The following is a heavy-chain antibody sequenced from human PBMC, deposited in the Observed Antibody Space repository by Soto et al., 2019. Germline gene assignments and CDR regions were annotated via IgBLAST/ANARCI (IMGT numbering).Heavy chain of an antibody. V-gene: IGHV3-11*06. D-gene: IGHD3-10*01. CDR3: ARDRGGYGPPDV. CDR2: ISGSSGYT. J-gene: IGHJ6*02. Sequence: QVQLVESGGGLVKPGGSLRLSCAASGFSFSDSYMSWVRQAPGKGLEWVAYISGSSGYTGYADSVKGRFTISRDNAKNSLYLQMNSLRVEDTAVYSCARDRGGYGPPDVWGQGPTVTVSS. CDR1: GFSFSDSY.